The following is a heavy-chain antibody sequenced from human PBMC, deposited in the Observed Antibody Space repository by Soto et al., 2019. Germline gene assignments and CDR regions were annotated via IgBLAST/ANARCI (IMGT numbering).Heavy chain of an antibody. Sequence: QVQLVQSGAEVKKPGASVKVSCKASGYTFTSYDINWVRQATGQGLEWMGWMNPNSGNTGYAQKFQGRVTMTRNPSMSTAYMELSSLRSEDTAVYYCARAAAVAGTFDYWGQGTLVTVSS. CDR3: ARAAAVAGTFDY. J-gene: IGHJ4*02. CDR2: MNPNSGNT. V-gene: IGHV1-8*01. CDR1: GYTFTSYD. D-gene: IGHD6-19*01.